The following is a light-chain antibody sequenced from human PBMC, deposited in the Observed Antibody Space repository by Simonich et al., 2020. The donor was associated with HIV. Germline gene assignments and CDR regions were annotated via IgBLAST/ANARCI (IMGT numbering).Light chain of an antibody. Sequence: IQLTQSPSSLSASVGDRVTITCRASQSVNKWLARYQQKPGKAPKLLIYKTSTLESGVPSRFRGSGSGTEFTLTIHSLQPDDFATYFCQQYNGYSPMYTFGQGTKLEIK. CDR3: QQYNGYSPMYT. CDR1: QSVNKW. J-gene: IGKJ2*01. V-gene: IGKV1-5*03. CDR2: KTS.